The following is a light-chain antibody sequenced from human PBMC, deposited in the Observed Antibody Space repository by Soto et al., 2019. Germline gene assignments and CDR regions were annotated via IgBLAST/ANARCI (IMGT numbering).Light chain of an antibody. Sequence: EFVLTQSPGTLSLSPGEGATLSCRASQTVSNTYLAWFQQKPGQAPRLLIYGASRRATGIPDRFSGSGSGTDFTLTISRLEPEDFAVYYCQQYGSSPRTFGQGTKVDIK. CDR2: GAS. CDR1: QTVSNTY. CDR3: QQYGSSPRT. V-gene: IGKV3-20*01. J-gene: IGKJ1*01.